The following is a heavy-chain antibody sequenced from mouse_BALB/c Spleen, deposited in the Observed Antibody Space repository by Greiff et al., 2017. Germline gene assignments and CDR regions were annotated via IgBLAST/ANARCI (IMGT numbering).Heavy chain of an antibody. D-gene: IGHD1-1*01. Sequence: EVQVVESGGGLVKPGGSLKLSCAASGFAFSSYDMSWVRQTPEKRLEWVAYISSGGGSTYSPDTVKGRFTISRDNAKNTLYLQMSSLKSEDTAMYYCARHYYGYVDYWGQGTTLTVSS. J-gene: IGHJ2*01. CDR2: ISSGGGST. CDR1: GFAFSSYD. V-gene: IGHV5-12-1*01. CDR3: ARHYYGYVDY.